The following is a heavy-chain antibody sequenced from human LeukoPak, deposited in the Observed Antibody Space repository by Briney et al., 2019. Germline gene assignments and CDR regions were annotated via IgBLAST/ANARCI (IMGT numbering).Heavy chain of an antibody. Sequence: PGGSLRLSCAASGFTFSSYAMSWVRQGPGKGLEWVSGISGSGGSTYYADSVKGRFTISRDNPKNTVHLQMNSLRVEDTAVYYCAKDGRYYGSGSYLDFWGQGTLVTVSS. V-gene: IGHV3-23*01. CDR1: GFTFSSYA. CDR2: ISGSGGST. D-gene: IGHD3-10*01. J-gene: IGHJ4*02. CDR3: AKDGRYYGSGSYLDF.